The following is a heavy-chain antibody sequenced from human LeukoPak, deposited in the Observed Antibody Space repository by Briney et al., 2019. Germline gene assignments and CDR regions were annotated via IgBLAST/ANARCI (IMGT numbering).Heavy chain of an antibody. CDR2: MNPNSANT. V-gene: IGHV1-8*01. CDR3: ARGGRSFRFMDS. D-gene: IGHD1-26*01. J-gene: IGHJ4*02. CDR1: GNTFSSYD. Sequence: ASVKVSCKASGNTFSSYDINWVRQATGQGLEWLGWMNPNSANTGYAQKFRGRVTMTRNTSISTAYLELTSLRSEDTAVYYCARGGRSFRFMDSWGQGTLVTVSS.